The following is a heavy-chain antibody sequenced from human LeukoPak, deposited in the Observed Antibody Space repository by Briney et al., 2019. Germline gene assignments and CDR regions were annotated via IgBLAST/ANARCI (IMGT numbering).Heavy chain of an antibody. J-gene: IGHJ4*02. CDR2: IYPGDSET. CDR3: ARRRDLYSGSYYPFDY. D-gene: IGHD1-26*01. CDR1: GYRFTNYW. V-gene: IGHV5-51*01. Sequence: RESLKISCKGSGYRFTNYWIGWVRQMPGKGLEWMGIIYPGDSETRYSPSSQGQVTISADKSISTAYLQWSSLKASDTAMYYCARRRDLYSGSYYPFDYWGQGTLVTVSS.